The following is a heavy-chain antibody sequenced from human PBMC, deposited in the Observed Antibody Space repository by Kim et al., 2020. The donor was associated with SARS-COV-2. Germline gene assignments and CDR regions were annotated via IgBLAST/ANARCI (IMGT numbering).Heavy chain of an antibody. Sequence: GRHKYYPDSVNGRFTISRDNSKNPLYLQMNSLRAEDTAVYYCARDTAGLWGQGTLVTVSS. CDR3: ARDTAGL. V-gene: IGHV3-30*01. CDR2: GRHK. J-gene: IGHJ4*02. D-gene: IGHD2-21*02.